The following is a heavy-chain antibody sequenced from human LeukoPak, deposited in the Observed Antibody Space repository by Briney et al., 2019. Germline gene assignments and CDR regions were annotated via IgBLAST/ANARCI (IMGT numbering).Heavy chain of an antibody. J-gene: IGHJ4*02. V-gene: IGHV4-34*01. CDR1: GGSFSGYY. Sequence: SETMSLTCAVYGGSFSGYYWSWIRQPPGKGLEWIGEINHSGSTNYNPSLKSRVTISVDTSKNQFSLKLSSVTAADTAVYYCARHRGYYDSSGDGYYFDYWGQGTLVTVSS. D-gene: IGHD3-22*01. CDR2: INHSGST. CDR3: ARHRGYYDSSGDGYYFDY.